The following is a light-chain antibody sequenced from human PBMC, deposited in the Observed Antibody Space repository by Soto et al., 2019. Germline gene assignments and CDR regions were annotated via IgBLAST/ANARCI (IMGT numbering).Light chain of an antibody. V-gene: IGLV2-14*01. J-gene: IGLJ1*01. CDR3: SSYTSSTTLYV. CDR2: EVS. Sequence: QSALTQPASVSGSPGQSITISCSGGSSDVAGYDFVSWYQQHPGKAPKLMIYEVSYRPSGVSNRFSGSKSGNTASLTISGLQAEDEADYYCSSYTSSTTLYVFGTGTKLTVL. CDR1: SSDVAGYDF.